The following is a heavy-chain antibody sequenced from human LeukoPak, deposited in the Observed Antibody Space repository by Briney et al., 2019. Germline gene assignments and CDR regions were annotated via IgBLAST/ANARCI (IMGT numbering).Heavy chain of an antibody. J-gene: IGHJ4*01. CDR2: IWSDGTNS. D-gene: IGHD4-11*01. Sequence: GGSLRLSCAASGFIYSHYGMHWVRQAPGKGLEWVAVIWSDGTNSLYGGSVKGRFTISRDNSQNTLFLQMDSLRVEDTAVYYCVRDAQRGFDDSNSLRYWGHGTLVTVSS. CDR3: VRDAQRGFDDSNSLRY. V-gene: IGHV3-33*08. CDR1: GFIYSHYG.